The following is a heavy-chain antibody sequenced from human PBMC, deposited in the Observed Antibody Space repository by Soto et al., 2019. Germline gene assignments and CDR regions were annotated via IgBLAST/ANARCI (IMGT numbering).Heavy chain of an antibody. Sequence: GGSLRLSCAASGFTFSSYGMHWVRQAPGKGLEWVAVISYDGSNKYYADSVKGRFTISRDNSKNTLYLQMNSLRAEDTAVYYCAKALGHSGYDSFVYWGQGTLVTVS. D-gene: IGHD5-12*01. CDR1: GFTFSSYG. CDR3: AKALGHSGYDSFVY. J-gene: IGHJ4*02. CDR2: ISYDGSNK. V-gene: IGHV3-30*18.